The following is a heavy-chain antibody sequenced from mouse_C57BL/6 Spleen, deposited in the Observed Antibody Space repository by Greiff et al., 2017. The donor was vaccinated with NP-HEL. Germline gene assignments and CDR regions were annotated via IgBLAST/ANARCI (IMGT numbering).Heavy chain of an antibody. CDR3: ARSPDYYGSSHYFDY. J-gene: IGHJ2*01. CDR1: GYTFTDYN. CDR2: INPNNGGT. D-gene: IGHD1-1*01. V-gene: IGHV1-18*01. Sequence: VQLKQSGPELVKPGASVKIPCKASGYTFTDYNMDWVKQSHGKSLEWIGDINPNNGGTIYNQKFKGKATLTVDKSSSTAYMELRSLTSEDTAVYYCARSPDYYGSSHYFDYWGQGTTLTVSS.